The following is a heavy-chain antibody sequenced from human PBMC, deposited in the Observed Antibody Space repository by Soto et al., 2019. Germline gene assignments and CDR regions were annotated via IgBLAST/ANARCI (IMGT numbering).Heavy chain of an antibody. CDR3: ARDWRQLSRGGFFDY. Sequence: QVRLVQSGAEVKKPGSSVKLSCKVSGGNSNSYSIAWLRQSPGQGLQWLGTIVPLSGTPNHAQQFQARVTITAETSTKTAYLELSSLRSEDTDIYYCARDWRQLSRGGFFDYWGQGSLVTISS. V-gene: IGHV1-69*06. D-gene: IGHD6-13*01. J-gene: IGHJ4*02. CDR1: GGNSNSYS. CDR2: IVPLSGTP.